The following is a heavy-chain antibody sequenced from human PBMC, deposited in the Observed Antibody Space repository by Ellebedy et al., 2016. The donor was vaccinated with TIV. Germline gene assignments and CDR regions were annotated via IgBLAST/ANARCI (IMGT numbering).Heavy chain of an antibody. CDR2: INSDGSST. V-gene: IGHV3-74*01. CDR1: GFTFSSHS. J-gene: IGHJ4*02. CDR3: ARDVDSSGYYTVLY. Sequence: GESLKISCAASGFTFSSHSINWVRQAPGKGLVWVSRINSDGSSTSYADSVKGRFTISRDNAKNTLYLQMNSLRAEDTAVYYCARDVDSSGYYTVLYWGQGTLVTVSS. D-gene: IGHD3-22*01.